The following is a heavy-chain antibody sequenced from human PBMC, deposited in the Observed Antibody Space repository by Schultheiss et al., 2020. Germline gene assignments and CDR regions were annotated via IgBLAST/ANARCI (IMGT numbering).Heavy chain of an antibody. D-gene: IGHD4-17*01. CDR1: GYTFTSYG. CDR3: AKVETNGDYVGIGY. CDR2: ISAYNGNT. Sequence: ASVKVSCKASGYTFTSYGISWVRQAPGQGLEWMGWISAYNGNTNYAQKLQGRVTMTTDTSTSTAYMELSSLRSEDTAVYYCAKVETNGDYVGIGYWGQGTLVTVYS. J-gene: IGHJ4*02. V-gene: IGHV1-18*01.